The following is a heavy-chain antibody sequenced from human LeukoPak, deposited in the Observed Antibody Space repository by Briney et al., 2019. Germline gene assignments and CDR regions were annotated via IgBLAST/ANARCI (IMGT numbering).Heavy chain of an antibody. Sequence: PVASVKVSCKASGYTFTNYDINWVRQATGQGLEWMGWISAYNGNTNYAQKLQGRVTMTTDTSTSTAYMELRSLRSDDTAVYYCARVYESGRPSTKSSVINWFDPWGQGTLVTVSS. CDR2: ISAYNGNT. CDR3: ARVYESGRPSTKSSVINWFDP. V-gene: IGHV1-18*01. CDR1: GYTFTNYD. J-gene: IGHJ5*02. D-gene: IGHD3-10*01.